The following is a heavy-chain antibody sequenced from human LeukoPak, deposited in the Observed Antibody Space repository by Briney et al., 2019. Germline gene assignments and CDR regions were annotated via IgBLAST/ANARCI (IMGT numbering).Heavy chain of an antibody. D-gene: IGHD3-9*01. Sequence: GGSLRLSCAASGFTFNNAWMSWVRQAPGKGLEWVSAISGSGGSTYYADSVKGRFTISRDNSKNTLYLQMNSLRAEDTAVYYCAKDGGEYYDILTGYYPRLYYMDVWGKGTTVTISS. J-gene: IGHJ6*03. CDR1: GFTFNNAW. CDR2: ISGSGGST. V-gene: IGHV3-23*01. CDR3: AKDGGEYYDILTGYYPRLYYMDV.